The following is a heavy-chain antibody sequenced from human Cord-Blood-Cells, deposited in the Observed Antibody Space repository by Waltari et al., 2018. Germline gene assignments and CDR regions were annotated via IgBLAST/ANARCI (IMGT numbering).Heavy chain of an antibody. CDR2: IIPIFGTA. Sequence: QVQLVQSGAEVKKPGSSVKVSCKASGGTFSSYAISWVRQAPGQWLEWMGGIIPIFGTANYAQKFHGRVTITADESTSTAYMELSSLRSEDTAVYYCARAHRYSYYYYYMDVWGKGTTVTVSS. D-gene: IGHD3-16*02. J-gene: IGHJ6*03. CDR3: ARAHRYSYYYYYMDV. V-gene: IGHV1-69*01. CDR1: GGTFSSYA.